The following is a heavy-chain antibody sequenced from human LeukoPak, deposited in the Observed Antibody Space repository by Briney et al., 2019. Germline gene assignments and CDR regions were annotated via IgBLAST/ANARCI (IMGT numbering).Heavy chain of an antibody. V-gene: IGHV1-2*02. Sequence: ASVKVSCKASGYTFTGYYMHWVRQAPGQGLEWMGWINPNSGGTNYAQKFQGRVTMTRDTSISTAYMELSRLRSDDTAVYYCARDYCSGGSCYSRPTDVWGKGTTVTVSS. CDR3: ARDYCSGGSCYSRPTDV. CDR2: INPNSGGT. D-gene: IGHD2-15*01. J-gene: IGHJ6*04. CDR1: GYTFTGYY.